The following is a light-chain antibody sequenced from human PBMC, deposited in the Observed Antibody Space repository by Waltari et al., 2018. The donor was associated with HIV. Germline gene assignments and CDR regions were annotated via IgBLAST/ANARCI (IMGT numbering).Light chain of an antibody. CDR3: QQYDNWPYT. Sequence: EVVMTQSPATLPVSPGERVTLSCRASQSVNSQLAWSQQKAGQDPRRLIHGASSRASGIPARFSGSGSGTDFSLTISSLKSEDFAIYYCQQYDNWPYTFGQGTKLDI. CDR2: GAS. V-gene: IGKV3-15*01. CDR1: QSVNSQ. J-gene: IGKJ2*01.